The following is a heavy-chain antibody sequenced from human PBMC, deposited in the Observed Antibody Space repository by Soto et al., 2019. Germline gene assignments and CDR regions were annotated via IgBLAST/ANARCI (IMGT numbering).Heavy chain of an antibody. D-gene: IGHD3-22*01. V-gene: IGHV3-7*03. CDR2: IKQDGSEK. CDR1: GFTFIYYW. CDR3: AKDGPDDSSGYFSFDY. Sequence: GGSLRLSCAASGFTFIYYWMSWVRQAPGKGLEWVANIKQDGSEKYYVDSVKGRFTISRDNARNSLYLQMNSLRAEDTAVYYCAKDGPDDSSGYFSFDYWGQGSLVTVSS. J-gene: IGHJ4*02.